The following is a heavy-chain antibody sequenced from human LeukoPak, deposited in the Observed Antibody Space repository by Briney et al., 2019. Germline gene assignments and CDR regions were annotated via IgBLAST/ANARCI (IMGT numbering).Heavy chain of an antibody. CDR1: GFTFSSYS. D-gene: IGHD3-10*01. J-gene: IGHJ6*03. CDR2: ISSSSSYI. CDR3: AREEGSYYYYYMDV. V-gene: IGHV3-21*01. Sequence: PGGSLRLSCAASGFTFSSYSKNCVRQAPGKGLEGVLSISSSSSYIYYADSVKGRFTISRDNAKNSLYLQMNSQRAEDTAVYYCAREEGSYYYYYMDVWGRGTTVTVSS.